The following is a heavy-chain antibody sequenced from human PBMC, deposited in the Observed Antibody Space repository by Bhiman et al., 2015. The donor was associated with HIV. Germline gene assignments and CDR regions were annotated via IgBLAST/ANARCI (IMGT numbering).Heavy chain of an antibody. CDR1: GFTFDDYA. CDR3: TKDSIGEANYFDN. V-gene: IGHV3-9*01. CDR2: ISWNSVSI. D-gene: IGHD3-10*01. Sequence: EVQLVESGGGLVQPGRSLRLSCAASGFTFDDYAMHWVRQAPGKGLEWVSRISWNSVSIIYADSVKGRFTISRDNAKRSLYLQMNSLRAEDTALYYCTKDSIGEANYFDNWGQGTLVTVSS. J-gene: IGHJ4*02.